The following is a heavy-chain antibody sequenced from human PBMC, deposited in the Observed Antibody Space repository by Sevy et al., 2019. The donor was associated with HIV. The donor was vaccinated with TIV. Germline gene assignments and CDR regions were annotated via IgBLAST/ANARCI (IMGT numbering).Heavy chain of an antibody. CDR3: AREGCSKPHDY. D-gene: IGHD3-10*02. CDR1: GFTFSSYA. J-gene: IGHJ4*02. V-gene: IGHV3-23*01. CDR2: FSFGCGKI. Sequence: GGSLRLSYAASGFTFSSYAMNWVRQAPGKGLEWVSTFSFGCGKINYADSVKGRFTISRDNSKNTLYLQMHSLRAEDTAVYYCAREGCSKPHDYWGQGTLVTVSS.